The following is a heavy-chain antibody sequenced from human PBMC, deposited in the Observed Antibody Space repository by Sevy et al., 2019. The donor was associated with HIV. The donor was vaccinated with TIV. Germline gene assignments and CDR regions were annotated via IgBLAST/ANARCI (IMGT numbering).Heavy chain of an antibody. Sequence: GGSLRLSCAASGFTFSSYRMTWVRQAPGKGLEWVANIKQDGSKKYYVNSVKGRFTISRDNAKNSVYLQMNSLRAEDTAVYYCAREIAAAGSYWGQGTLVTVSS. CDR2: IKQDGSKK. CDR1: GFTFSSYR. V-gene: IGHV3-7*01. CDR3: AREIAAAGSY. D-gene: IGHD6-13*01. J-gene: IGHJ4*02.